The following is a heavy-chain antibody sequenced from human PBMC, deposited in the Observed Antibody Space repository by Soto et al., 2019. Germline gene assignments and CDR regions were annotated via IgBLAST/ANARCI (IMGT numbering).Heavy chain of an antibody. V-gene: IGHV4-39*01. CDR2: IYYSGIT. Sequence: SETLSLTCTVSGVSISNSQYNWSWIRRPPGKGLEWIGTIYYSGITYYNPSLKSRVTISVDTSKNQFSLKLTSVTAADTAVYYCARHGSNWGQGTLVTVSS. CDR1: GVSISNSQYN. J-gene: IGHJ4*02. CDR3: ARHGSN.